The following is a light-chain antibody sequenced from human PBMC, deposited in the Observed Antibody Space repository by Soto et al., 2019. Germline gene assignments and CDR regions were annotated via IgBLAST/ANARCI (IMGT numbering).Light chain of an antibody. V-gene: IGLV2-8*01. J-gene: IGLJ1*01. CDR1: SSDVGAYDY. CDR3: SSFAGSNNFPYV. Sequence: QSVLTQPPSASGSPGQSVTISSTGTSSDVGAYDYVSLYQQHAGKAPKLMIYEINKRPSGVPDRFSGSKSGNTASLTVSGLQAEDEADYYCSSFAGSNNFPYVFGTGTKVTAL. CDR2: EIN.